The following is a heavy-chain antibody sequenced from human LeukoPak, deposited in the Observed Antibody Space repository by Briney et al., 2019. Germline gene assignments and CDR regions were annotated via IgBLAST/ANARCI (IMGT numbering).Heavy chain of an antibody. CDR1: GGSISSSSYY. CDR3: ARVGVYYDILTGYVPYYFDY. D-gene: IGHD3-9*01. V-gene: IGHV4-39*07. CDR2: IYYSGST. Sequence: TPSETLSLTCTVSGGSISSSSYYWGWIRQPPGKGLEWIGRIYYSGSTYYNPSLKSRVTISVDTSKNQFSLKLSSVTAAATAVYYCARVGVYYDILTGYVPYYFDYWGQGTLVTVSS. J-gene: IGHJ4*02.